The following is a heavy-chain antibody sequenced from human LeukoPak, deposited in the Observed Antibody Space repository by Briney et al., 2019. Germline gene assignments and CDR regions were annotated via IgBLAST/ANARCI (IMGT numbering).Heavy chain of an antibody. Sequence: SETLSLTCAVYGGSFSGDYWSWIRQPPGKGLEWIGEINHSGSTNYNPSLKSRVTISVDTSKNQFSLKLSSVTAADTAVYYCAGTWGSYRYTDYWGQGTLVTVSS. V-gene: IGHV4-34*01. D-gene: IGHD3-16*02. CDR1: GGSFSGDY. CDR3: AGTWGSYRYTDY. CDR2: INHSGST. J-gene: IGHJ4*02.